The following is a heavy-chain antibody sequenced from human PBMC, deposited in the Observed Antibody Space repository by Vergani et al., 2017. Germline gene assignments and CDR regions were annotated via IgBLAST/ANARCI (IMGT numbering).Heavy chain of an antibody. J-gene: IGHJ6*03. D-gene: IGHD3-16*01. Sequence: QVQLQKWGEGLLKPSETLSLTCTVSGGSISSSSYYWGWIRQPPGKGLEWIGSIYYSGSTYYNPSLKSRVTISVDTSKNQFSLKLSSVTAADTAVYYCARHGDYYYYMDVWGKGTTVTVSS. V-gene: IGHV4-39*01. CDR1: GGSISSSSYY. CDR3: ARHGDYYYYMDV. CDR2: IYYSGST.